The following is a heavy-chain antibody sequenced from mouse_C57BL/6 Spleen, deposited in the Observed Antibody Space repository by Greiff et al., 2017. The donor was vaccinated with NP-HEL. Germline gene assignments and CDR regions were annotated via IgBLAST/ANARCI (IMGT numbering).Heavy chain of an antibody. V-gene: IGHV1-18*01. CDR1: GYTFTDYN. D-gene: IGHD2-4*01. CDR2: INPNNGGT. J-gene: IGHJ2*01. Sequence: EVQLQQSGPELVKPGASVKIPCKASGYTFTDYNMDWVKQSHGKSLELIGDINPNNGGTIYNQKFKGKATLTVDKSSSTAYMELRSLTSEDTAVYYCARRHYDYDGYYFDYWGQGTTLTVSS. CDR3: ARRHYDYDGYYFDY.